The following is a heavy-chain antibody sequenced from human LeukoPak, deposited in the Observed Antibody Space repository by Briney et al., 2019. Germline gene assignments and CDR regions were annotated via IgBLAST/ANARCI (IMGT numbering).Heavy chain of an antibody. J-gene: IGHJ5*02. CDR2: INHSGST. V-gene: IGHV4-34*01. CDR1: GGSFSGYY. D-gene: IGHD6-19*01. CDR3: ARGREIAVAGTDWFDP. Sequence: PSETLSLTCAVYGGSFSGYYWSWIRQPPGKGLEWIGEINHSGSTNYNPSLKSRVTISVDTSKNQFSLKLSSVTAADTAVYYCARGREIAVAGTDWFDPWGQGTLVTVSS.